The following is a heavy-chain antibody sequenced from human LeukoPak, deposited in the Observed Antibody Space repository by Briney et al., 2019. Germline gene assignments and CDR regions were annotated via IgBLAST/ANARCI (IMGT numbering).Heavy chain of an antibody. V-gene: IGHV3-49*04. CDR1: GFTFGDYA. CDR2: IRSKAYGGTT. Sequence: GRSLRLSCTVSGFTFGDYAMSWVRQAPGKGLEWVGFIRSKAYGGTTEYAASVKGRFTISRDDSKSIAYLQMNSLKTEDTAVYYCTSCSSGCDYYGMDVWGKGTTVTVSS. J-gene: IGHJ6*04. D-gene: IGHD6-19*01. CDR3: TSCSSGCDYYGMDV.